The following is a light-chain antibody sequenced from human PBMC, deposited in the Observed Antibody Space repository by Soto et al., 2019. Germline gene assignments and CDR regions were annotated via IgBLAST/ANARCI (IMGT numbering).Light chain of an antibody. CDR3: QQYDSSPWT. CDR2: GAS. V-gene: IGKV3-20*01. CDR1: QSVSTSY. J-gene: IGKJ1*01. Sequence: EIVLTQSPGTLSLSPGERATLSCRASQSVSTSYLAWYQQKPGQAPRLLIFGASSRATGIPDRFSGSGSGTDFTLTVSRLEPEDFAVYYCQQYDSSPWTFGQGNKVDIK.